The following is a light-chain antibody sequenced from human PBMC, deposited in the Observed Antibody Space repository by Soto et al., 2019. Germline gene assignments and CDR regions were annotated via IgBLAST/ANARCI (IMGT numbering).Light chain of an antibody. Sequence: DIPLTQSPSFLSASVGDRVTITCRASQGISTYLAWYQQKPGKAPKLLIYAASTLQSGVPSRFSGSGSGTEFTLTISSLQPEDFATYYCQQLNSYPNTLGQGTKLEIK. J-gene: IGKJ2*01. CDR3: QQLNSYPNT. CDR1: QGISTY. V-gene: IGKV1-9*01. CDR2: AAS.